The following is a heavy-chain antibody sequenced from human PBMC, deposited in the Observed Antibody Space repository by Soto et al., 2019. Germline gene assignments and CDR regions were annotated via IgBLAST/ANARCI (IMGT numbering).Heavy chain of an antibody. CDR2: INGDGRVT. CDR3: VRAKYSGTDFDS. J-gene: IGHJ4*02. D-gene: IGHD6-13*01. Sequence: EVQLVESGGGVVQPGGSLRLSCSASGFIFSTSWMHWVRQVPGKGPVWVSRINGDGRVTNYADSVKGRFPISRDNAKSTLELQMNSLRVEDTAVYYCVRAKYSGTDFDSWGQGALVTVSS. V-gene: IGHV3-74*01. CDR1: GFIFSTSW.